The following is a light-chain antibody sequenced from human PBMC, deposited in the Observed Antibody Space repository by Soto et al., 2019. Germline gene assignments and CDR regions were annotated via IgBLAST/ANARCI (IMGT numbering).Light chain of an antibody. CDR2: AAS. J-gene: IGKJ2*01. V-gene: IGKV1-39*01. CDR3: QQSYLTPRT. CDR1: QRISTS. Sequence: IQMTQSPSSLSASVGDRVTITCRASQRISTSSKWYQHKVGSNPKLLVYAASSLQTGVPSRFSGSGAGTDFTPTISRLQPEDFATYYCQQSYLTPRTFGQGTKLEIK.